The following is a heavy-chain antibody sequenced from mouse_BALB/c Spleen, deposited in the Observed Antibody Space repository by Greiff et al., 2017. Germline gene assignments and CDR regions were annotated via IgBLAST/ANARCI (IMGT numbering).Heavy chain of an antibody. CDR2: IYPGDGDT. V-gene: IGHV1-87*01. J-gene: IGHJ4*01. CDR1: GYTFTSYW. Sequence: QVQLQQSGAELARPGASVKLSCKASGYTFTSYWMQWVKQRPGQGLEWIGAIYPGDGDTRYTQKFKGKATLTADKSSSTAYMQLSSLASEDSAVYYCARNGYHYAMDDWGQGTSVTVSS. D-gene: IGHD2-2*01. CDR3: ARNGYHYAMDD.